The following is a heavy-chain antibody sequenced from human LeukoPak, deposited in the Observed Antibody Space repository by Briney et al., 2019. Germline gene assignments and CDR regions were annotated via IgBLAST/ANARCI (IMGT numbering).Heavy chain of an antibody. V-gene: IGHV1-18*01. Sequence: GASVKVSCKASGYAFDSFGISWVRQAPGRGLEWMGWIGGYSGNSNSAQKLQGRLIMTTDNSTGTAYMDLRSLTSDDTAFYYCLRVGATYGDPLEFDYWGQGTLVTVSS. D-gene: IGHD4-17*01. CDR1: GYAFDSFG. CDR3: LRVGATYGDPLEFDY. J-gene: IGHJ4*02. CDR2: IGGYSGNS.